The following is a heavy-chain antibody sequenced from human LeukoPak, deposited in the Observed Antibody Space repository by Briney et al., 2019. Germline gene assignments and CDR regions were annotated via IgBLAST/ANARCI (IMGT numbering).Heavy chain of an antibody. D-gene: IGHD1-26*01. CDR1: GFTFDDYA. CDR2: ISWNSGSI. CDR3: AKVGGSGSYLDAFDI. V-gene: IGHV3-9*01. Sequence: GGSLRLSCAASGFTFDDYAMHWVRQAPGKGLEWVSGISWNSGSIGYADSVKGRFTISRDNAKNSLYLQMNSLRAEDTALYYCAKVGGSGSYLDAFDIWGQGTMVTVSS. J-gene: IGHJ3*02.